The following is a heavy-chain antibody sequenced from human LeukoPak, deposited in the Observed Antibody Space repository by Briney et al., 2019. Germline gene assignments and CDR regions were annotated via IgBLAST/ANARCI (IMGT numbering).Heavy chain of an antibody. CDR1: GLIFSNYA. Sequence: GGSLRLSCAASGLIFSNYAMNLVRQTPGKGLEWVSAISGGSGYTYDTDSVKGRFTISRDNAKNTMYLQMNSLRAEDTAIYYCAKARGTSGWFFDYWGQGTLVTVSS. CDR2: ISGGSGYT. D-gene: IGHD6-19*01. V-gene: IGHV3-23*01. CDR3: AKARGTSGWFFDY. J-gene: IGHJ4*02.